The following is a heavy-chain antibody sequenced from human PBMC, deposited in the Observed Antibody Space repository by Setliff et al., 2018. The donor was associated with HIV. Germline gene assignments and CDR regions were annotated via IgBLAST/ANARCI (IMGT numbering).Heavy chain of an antibody. Sequence: PSETLSLTCTVSGGSISSGSYYWGWIRQPPGKGLEWIGNIYYSGSSYYNPSLKSRVTISVDTSKNQFSLKLSSVTAADTAVYYCARGLHYYDSRGYYDWGQGTLVTVSS. J-gene: IGHJ1*01. CDR2: IYYSGSS. V-gene: IGHV4-39*07. D-gene: IGHD3-22*01. CDR3: ARGLHYYDSRGYYD. CDR1: GGSISSGSYY.